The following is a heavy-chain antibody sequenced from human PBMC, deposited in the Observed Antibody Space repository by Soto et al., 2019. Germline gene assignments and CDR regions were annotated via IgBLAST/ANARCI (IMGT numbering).Heavy chain of an antibody. CDR1: GYTFINYA. CDR2: INPNSGGT. J-gene: IGHJ6*02. V-gene: IGHV1-2*02. Sequence: ASVKVSCKASGYTFINYAMHWVRQAPGQGLEWMGWINPNSGGTNYAQKFQGRVTMTRDTSISTAYMELSRLRSDDTAVFYCASPLYGSGKDYYYYGMDVWGQGTTVTVSS. CDR3: ASPLYGSGKDYYYYGMDV. D-gene: IGHD3-10*01.